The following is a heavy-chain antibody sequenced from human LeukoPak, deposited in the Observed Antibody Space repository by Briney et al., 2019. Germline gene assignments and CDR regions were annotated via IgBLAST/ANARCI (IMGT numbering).Heavy chain of an antibody. D-gene: IGHD3-10*01. J-gene: IGHJ4*02. Sequence: SETLSLTCAVYGGSFSGYYWSWIRQPPGKGLEWIGEINHSGSTNYNPSLKSRVTISVDTSKNQFSLKLSSVTAADTAVYYCARDGASYYGSGSYRWGQGTLVTVSS. V-gene: IGHV4-34*01. CDR2: INHSGST. CDR3: ARDGASYYGSGSYR. CDR1: GGSFSGYY.